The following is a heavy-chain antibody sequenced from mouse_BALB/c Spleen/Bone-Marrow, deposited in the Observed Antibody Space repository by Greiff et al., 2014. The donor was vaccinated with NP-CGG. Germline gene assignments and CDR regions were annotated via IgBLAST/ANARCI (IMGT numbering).Heavy chain of an antibody. CDR3: ARYYYGSSYFDY. CDR1: GFNIKDTY. CDR2: IDPVNGNT. J-gene: IGHJ2*01. V-gene: IGHV14-3*02. Sequence: EVQLQESGAELVKPGASVKLSCTASGFNIKDTYMHWVKQRPEQGLEWIGRIDPVNGNTKYDPKFQGKATITADTSSNTAYLQLSSLTSEDTAVYYCARYYYGSSYFDYWGQGATLTVSS. D-gene: IGHD1-1*01.